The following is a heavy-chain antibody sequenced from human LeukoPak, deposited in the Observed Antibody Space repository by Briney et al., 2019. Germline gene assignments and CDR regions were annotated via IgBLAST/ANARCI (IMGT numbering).Heavy chain of an antibody. J-gene: IGHJ5*02. V-gene: IGHV3-30*04. D-gene: IGHD3-10*01. CDR1: GFTFSIYV. CDR3: ARGVGGELSRRLDP. Sequence: GGSLRLSCAASGFTFSIYVMHWVRQAPGKGLQGVAVISFDGGNKYYADSVKGGFTISRDNSKNTLYLQIDSQRGEDTAVYYCARGVGGELSRRLDPWGQGTLVTVSS. CDR2: ISFDGGNK.